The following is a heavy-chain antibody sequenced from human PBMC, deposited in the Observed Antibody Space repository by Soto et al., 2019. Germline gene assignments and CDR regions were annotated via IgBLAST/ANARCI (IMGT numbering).Heavy chain of an antibody. V-gene: IGHV4-30-2*03. J-gene: IGHJ4*02. Sequence: SETLSLTCAGTSGSISSGGYSWSWIRQPPGKGLEWIGSIYYSGSTYYNPSLKSRVTISVDTSKDQFSLKLSSVTAADTAVYYCARHAVHSSDFNQYWGQASLVSDSS. CDR1: SGSISSGGYS. CDR3: ARHAVHSSDFNQY. CDR2: IYYSGST. D-gene: IGHD6-19*01.